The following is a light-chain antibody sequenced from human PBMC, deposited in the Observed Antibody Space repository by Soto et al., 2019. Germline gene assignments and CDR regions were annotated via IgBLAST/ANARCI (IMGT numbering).Light chain of an antibody. CDR1: NSNIGDNT. J-gene: IGLJ2*01. Sequence: QSVLTQPPSASGTPGQRITISCSGSNSNIGDNTVNSFQQLPGMAPRLLISTNNQRPSWVPDRFSASKTGTSGSLAISGLQSDDEADYYCASWDDRLNGVVFGGGTKLTVL. CDR3: ASWDDRLNGVV. CDR2: TNN. V-gene: IGLV1-44*01.